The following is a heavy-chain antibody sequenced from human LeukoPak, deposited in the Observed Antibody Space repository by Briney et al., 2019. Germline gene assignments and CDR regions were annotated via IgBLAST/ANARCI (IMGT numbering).Heavy chain of an antibody. CDR3: ARHLGIAVAGTVAPDY. V-gene: IGHV5-51*01. CDR2: IYPSDSDT. D-gene: IGHD6-19*01. J-gene: IGHJ4*02. Sequence: LGESLKISFKGSGXSFTSYCIGWVRQMPGKGLEWMGIIYPSDSDTRYSPSFQGQVTISADKSISTAYLQWSSLKASDTAMYYCARHLGIAVAGTVAPDYWGQGTLVTVSS. CDR1: GXSFTSYC.